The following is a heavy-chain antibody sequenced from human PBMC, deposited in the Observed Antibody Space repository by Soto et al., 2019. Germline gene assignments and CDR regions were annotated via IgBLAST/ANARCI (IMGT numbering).Heavy chain of an antibody. CDR1: GESVCSSRGA. CDR2: TYYRAKWIH. CDR3: AGVVWFRGMDV. D-gene: IGHD3-16*01. J-gene: IGHJ6*02. V-gene: IGHV6-1*01. Sequence: PAVSLTCDLSGESVCSSRGAWNWIRQSPSRGLEWLGRTYYRAKWIHEYTVSMESRITLNPYTSKNQFSLYIYSVTPEDTAVYYCAGVVWFRGMDVWGQGTPVTVSS.